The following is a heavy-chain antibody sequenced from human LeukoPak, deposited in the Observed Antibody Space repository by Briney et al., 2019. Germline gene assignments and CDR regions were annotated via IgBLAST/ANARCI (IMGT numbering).Heavy chain of an antibody. D-gene: IGHD1/OR15-1a*01. CDR3: ARASGRNNFYFDY. CDR2: INPSGGST. CDR1: GYTCTSYY. Sequence: GASVKVSCKESGYTCTSYYLNLVRQAPGQGLEWMGIINPSGGSTRYAQKFQGRVTMTRDTSTSTVYMDLSSLRSEDTAVYYCARASGRNNFYFDYWGQGTLVTVFS. J-gene: IGHJ4*02. V-gene: IGHV1-46*01.